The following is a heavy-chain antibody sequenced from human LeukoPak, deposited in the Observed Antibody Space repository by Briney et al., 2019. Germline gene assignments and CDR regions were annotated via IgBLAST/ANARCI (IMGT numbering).Heavy chain of an antibody. V-gene: IGHV3-11*04. CDR1: GFTFSDYY. J-gene: IGHJ5*02. Sequence: PGGSLRLSCAASGFTFSDYYMSWIRQAPGKGLEWISNIKGTGLTTYYADSVKGRFTISRDNAKNSLYLQMNSLRAEDTAVYYCATWWNWFDPWGQGTLVTVSS. D-gene: IGHD2-15*01. CDR3: ATWWNWFDP. CDR2: IKGTGLTT.